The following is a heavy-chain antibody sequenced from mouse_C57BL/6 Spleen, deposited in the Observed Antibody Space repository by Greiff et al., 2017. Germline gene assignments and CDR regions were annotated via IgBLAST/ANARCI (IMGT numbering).Heavy chain of an antibody. V-gene: IGHV3-1*01. CDR3: ARAYYSNIHWYFDV. J-gene: IGHJ1*03. CDR1: GYSITSGYD. Sequence: EVMLVESGPGMVKPSQSLSLTCTVTGYSITSGYDWHWIRHFPGNKLEWMGYISYSGSTNYNPSLKSRISITHDTSKNHFFLKLNSVTTEDTATYYWARAYYSNIHWYFDVWGTGTTVTVSS. D-gene: IGHD2-5*01. CDR2: ISYSGST.